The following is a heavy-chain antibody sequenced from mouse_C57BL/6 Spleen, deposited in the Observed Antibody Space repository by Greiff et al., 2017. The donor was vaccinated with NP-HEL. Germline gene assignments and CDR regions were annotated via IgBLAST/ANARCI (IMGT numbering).Heavy chain of an antibody. Sequence: QVQLKQPGAELVKPGASVKLSCKASGYTFTSYWMHWVKQRPGQGLEWIGMIHPNSGSTNYNEKFKSKATLTVDKSSSTAYMQLSSLTSEDSAVYYCAREGSTHAMDYWGQGTSVTVSS. D-gene: IGHD1-1*01. V-gene: IGHV1-64*01. CDR2: IHPNSGST. J-gene: IGHJ4*01. CDR3: AREGSTHAMDY. CDR1: GYTFTSYW.